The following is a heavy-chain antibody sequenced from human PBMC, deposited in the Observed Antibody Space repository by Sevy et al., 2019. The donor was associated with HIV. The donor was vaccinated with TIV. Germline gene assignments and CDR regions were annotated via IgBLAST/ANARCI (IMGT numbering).Heavy chain of an antibody. D-gene: IGHD3-22*01. CDR1: GGSISSGDYY. CDR2: IYYSGST. Sequence: SETLSLTCTVSGGSISSGDYYWSWIRQPPGKGLEWIGYIYYSGSTYYTPSLKSRVTISVDTSKNQFSLKLGSVTAADTAVYYCARQIYYYDSSGYYYAGVRDAFDIWGQGTMVTVSS. CDR3: ARQIYYYDSSGYYYAGVRDAFDI. J-gene: IGHJ3*02. V-gene: IGHV4-30-4*01.